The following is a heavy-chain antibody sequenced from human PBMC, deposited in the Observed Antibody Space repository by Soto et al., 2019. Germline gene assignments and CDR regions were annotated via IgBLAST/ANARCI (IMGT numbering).Heavy chain of an antibody. V-gene: IGHV5-10-1*01. CDR1: GYSFTSYW. J-gene: IGHJ6*02. D-gene: IGHD3-10*01. Sequence: PGESLKISCKGSGYSFTSYWISWVRQMPGKGLEWMGRTDPSDSYTNYSPSFQGHVTISADKSISTAYLQWSSLKASDTAMYYCARLSGFGELFEEDTYYYGMDVWGQGTTVTVSS. CDR2: TDPSDSYT. CDR3: ARLSGFGELFEEDTYYYGMDV.